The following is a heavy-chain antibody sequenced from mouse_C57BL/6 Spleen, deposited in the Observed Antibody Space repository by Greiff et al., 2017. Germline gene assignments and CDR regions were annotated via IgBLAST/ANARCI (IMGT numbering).Heavy chain of an antibody. J-gene: IGHJ2*01. CDR3: ARRSTYYSNYFDY. CDR2: IDPSDSYT. D-gene: IGHD2-5*01. Sequence: QVQLQQSGAELVKPGASVKLSCKASGYTFTSYWMQWVKQRPGQGLEWIGEIDPSDSYTNYNQKFKGKATLTVDTSSSTAYMQLSSLTSEDSAVYYCARRSTYYSNYFDYWGQGTTLTVSS. CDR1: GYTFTSYW. V-gene: IGHV1-50*01.